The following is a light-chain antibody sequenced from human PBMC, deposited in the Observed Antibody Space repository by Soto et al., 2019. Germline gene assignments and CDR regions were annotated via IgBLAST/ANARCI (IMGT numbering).Light chain of an antibody. Sequence: DIQMTQSPSAVSASVGDRVTITCRASQDINSRLAWYQQKPGKAPKLLISDASSLQSGVPSRFSGSGSGTEFTLTISSLQSEDFAVYYCQQYYDNPRTFGQGTKVDI. CDR3: QQYYDNPRT. V-gene: IGKV1-12*01. J-gene: IGKJ1*01. CDR2: DAS. CDR1: QDINSR.